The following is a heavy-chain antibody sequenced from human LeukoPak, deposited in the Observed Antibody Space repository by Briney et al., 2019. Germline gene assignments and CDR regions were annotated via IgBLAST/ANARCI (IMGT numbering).Heavy chain of an antibody. CDR2: ISSSSSYI. CDR3: AREFGSYYQAFDI. J-gene: IGHJ3*02. D-gene: IGHD1-26*01. V-gene: IGHV3-21*01. CDR1: GFTFSSYS. Sequence: PGGSLRLSCAASGFTFSSYSMNWVRQAPGKGLEWVSSISSSSSYIYYADSVKGRFTISRDNAKNSLYLQMNSLRAEDTAVYYCAREFGSYYQAFDIWGQGTMVTVSS.